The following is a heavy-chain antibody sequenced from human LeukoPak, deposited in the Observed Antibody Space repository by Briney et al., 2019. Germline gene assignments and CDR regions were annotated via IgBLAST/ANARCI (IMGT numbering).Heavy chain of an antibody. CDR1: GFTFSSYA. V-gene: IGHV3-30*04. CDR3: ARDPSRLRGYSNFDY. J-gene: IGHJ4*02. D-gene: IGHD4-11*01. CDR2: ISYDGGNK. Sequence: PGRSLRLSCAASGFTFSSYAMHWVRQAPGKGLEWVAVISYDGGNKYYADSVKGRFTISRDNSKNTLYLQMNSLRAEDTAVYYCARDPSRLRGYSNFDYWGQGTLVTVSS.